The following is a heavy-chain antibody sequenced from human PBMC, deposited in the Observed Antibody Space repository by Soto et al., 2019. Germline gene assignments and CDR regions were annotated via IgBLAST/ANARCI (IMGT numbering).Heavy chain of an antibody. V-gene: IGHV4-4*07. CDR1: GGSISGHS. CDR2: IYPSGRT. J-gene: IGHJ4*02. D-gene: IGHD5-12*01. CDR3: VRGRSYSLYDF. Sequence: PSETLSLTCTVSGGSISGHSWVWIRHPAGKGLEWIGHIYPSGRTSYNPSLRSRVTMSLDTSTNTVFLNLTSVTAADTAVFYCVRGRSYSLYDFWGPGTLVTVSS.